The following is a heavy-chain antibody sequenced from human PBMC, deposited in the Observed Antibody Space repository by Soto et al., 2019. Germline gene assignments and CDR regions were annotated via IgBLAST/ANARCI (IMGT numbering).Heavy chain of an antibody. D-gene: IGHD3-9*01. CDR3: ARHNHDNLTRPPSVWYLEH. J-gene: IGHJ2*01. V-gene: IGHV4-34*01. Sequence: QVQLQQWGAGPLRPLETLSLTCGVSGGFFSGYYWAWILQSPGKGLEWIGELNDRGSINYNPSLKSRDSIIVATSLNHYSLSLRSVTAADTAVYYGARHNHDNLTRPPSVWYLEHWGRGSLVTVSS. CDR1: GGFFSGYY. CDR2: LNDRGSI.